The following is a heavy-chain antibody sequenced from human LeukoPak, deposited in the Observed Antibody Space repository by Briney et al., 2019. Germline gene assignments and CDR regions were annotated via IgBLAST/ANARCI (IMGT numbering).Heavy chain of an antibody. Sequence: SETLSLTCAVFGDSMSTKSYYWGWVRQPPGKGLEWIGTISYDGRAYSNPSLQSRLTISIDASKKQFSLNLRSVTAADTAVFYCARHKDRVTAHDCWGQGTLVTVSS. V-gene: IGHV4-39*01. CDR1: GDSMSTKSYY. J-gene: IGHJ4*02. CDR2: ISYDGRA. D-gene: IGHD2-21*02. CDR3: ARHKDRVTAHDC.